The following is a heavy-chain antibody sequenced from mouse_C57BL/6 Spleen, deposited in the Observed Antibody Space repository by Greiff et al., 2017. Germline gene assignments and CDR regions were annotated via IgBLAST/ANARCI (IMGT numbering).Heavy chain of an antibody. J-gene: IGHJ2*01. CDR2: IDPSDSET. CDR1: GYTFTSYW. D-gene: IGHD2-4*01. Sequence: QVQLQQPGAELVRPGSSVKLSCKASGYTFTSYWMHWVKQRPIQGLEWIGNIDPSDSETHYNQKFKDKATLTVDKSSSTAYMQLSSLTSEDSAVYYCARYYDYDGFDYWGQGTTRTVSS. V-gene: IGHV1-52*01. CDR3: ARYYDYDGFDY.